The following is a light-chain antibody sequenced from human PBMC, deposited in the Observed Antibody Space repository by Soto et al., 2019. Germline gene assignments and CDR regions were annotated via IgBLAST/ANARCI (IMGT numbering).Light chain of an antibody. Sequence: QSALTQPASVSGSPGQSITLSCTGTSSDVGSYNYVSWYQQHPGKAPKLLIYEVSDRPSGVSSRFSGSKSGNTASLTISGLQAEAEADYYCSSYTSSSTLYVFGTGTKVTAL. J-gene: IGLJ1*01. CDR1: SSDVGSYNY. V-gene: IGLV2-14*01. CDR3: SSYTSSSTLYV. CDR2: EVS.